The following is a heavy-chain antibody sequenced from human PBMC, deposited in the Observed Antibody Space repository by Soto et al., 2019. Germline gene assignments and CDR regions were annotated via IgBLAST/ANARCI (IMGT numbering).Heavy chain of an antibody. CDR3: ARGLWGRAYYFDY. V-gene: IGHV4-31*03. CDR2: IYYSGST. CDR1: GGSISSGGYY. Sequence: PSETLSLTCTVSGGSISSGGYYWSWIRQHPGKGLEWIGYIYYSGSTYYNPSLKSRVTISVDTSKNQFSLKLSSVTAADTAVYYCARGLWGRAYYFDYWGQGTLVTVSS. J-gene: IGHJ4*02. D-gene: IGHD2-21*01.